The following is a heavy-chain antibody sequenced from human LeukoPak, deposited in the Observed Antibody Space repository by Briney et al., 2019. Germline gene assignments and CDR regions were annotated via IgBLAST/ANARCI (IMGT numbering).Heavy chain of an antibody. Sequence: SETLSLTCAVSGGSISSHYWSWIRQPPGKGLEWIGYIYYSGSTNYNPSLKSRVTISVDTSKNQFSLKLSSVTAADTAVYYCARASRSGYDFWSGYDNYYYYYMDVWGKGTTVTVSS. CDR1: GGSISSHY. J-gene: IGHJ6*03. CDR2: IYYSGST. D-gene: IGHD3-3*01. CDR3: ARASRSGYDFWSGYDNYYYYYMDV. V-gene: IGHV4-59*11.